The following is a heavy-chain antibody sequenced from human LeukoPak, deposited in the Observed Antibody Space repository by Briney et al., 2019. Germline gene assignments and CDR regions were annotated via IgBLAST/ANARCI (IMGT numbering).Heavy chain of an antibody. D-gene: IGHD3-3*01. Sequence: SETLSRTCTVSGGSISSYSWSWIRQPAGKGLEWIGRIYTSGSTNYNPSLKSRVTMSVDTSKNQFSLKLSSVTAADTAVYYCARDRPKHYDFWSGYYPLDYWGQGTLVTVSS. CDR3: ARDRPKHYDFWSGYYPLDY. CDR2: IYTSGST. V-gene: IGHV4-4*07. J-gene: IGHJ4*02. CDR1: GGSISSYS.